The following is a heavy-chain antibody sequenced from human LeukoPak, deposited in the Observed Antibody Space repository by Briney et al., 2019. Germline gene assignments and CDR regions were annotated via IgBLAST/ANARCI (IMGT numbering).Heavy chain of an antibody. Sequence: SETLSLTCTVSGGSISSSSYYWGWIRQPPGKGLEWIGSIYYSGSTYYNPSLKSRVTISVDTSKNQFSLKLSSVTAADTAVYYCATGGSGYDLVDYWGQGTLVTVSS. D-gene: IGHD5-12*01. V-gene: IGHV4-39*01. J-gene: IGHJ4*02. CDR1: GGSISSSSYY. CDR3: ATGGSGYDLVDY. CDR2: IYYSGST.